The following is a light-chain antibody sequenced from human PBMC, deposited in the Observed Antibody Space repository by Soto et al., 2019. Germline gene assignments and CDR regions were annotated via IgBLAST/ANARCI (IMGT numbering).Light chain of an antibody. CDR1: QGISSY. CDR3: QQYNSVSLLT. J-gene: IGKJ4*01. Sequence: AIRMTQSPSSLSASTGDTVTITCRASQGISSYLAWYQQKPGKDPKLLIYAASTLQSGVPSRFSGSGSGTDFTLTISCLQSEDFATYYCQQYNSVSLLTFGGGTKVDIK. CDR2: AAS. V-gene: IGKV1-8*01.